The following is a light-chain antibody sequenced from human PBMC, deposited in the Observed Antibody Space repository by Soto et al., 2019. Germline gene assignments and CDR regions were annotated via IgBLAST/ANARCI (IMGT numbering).Light chain of an antibody. CDR1: QSVSNF. J-gene: IGKJ2*01. V-gene: IGKV3-11*01. Sequence: EIVLTQSPVTLSLSPGERATLSCRASQSVSNFLAWYQQKPGQAPRLLLYDASKGATGIPAKFSGSGSGTDFTLTISSLEPEDSAVYYCQERSDWYSFGQGTKLEVK. CDR2: DAS. CDR3: QERSDWYS.